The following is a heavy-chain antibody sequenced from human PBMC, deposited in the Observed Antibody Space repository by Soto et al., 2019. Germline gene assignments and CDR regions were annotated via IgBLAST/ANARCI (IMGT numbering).Heavy chain of an antibody. V-gene: IGHV4-34*01. CDR3: ARVPMRVEADKIQHAFDI. CDR2: INHSGST. D-gene: IGHD3-22*01. Sequence: PSETLSLTCGVYGGSFSGYFWSWIRQPPGKGLEWIGEINHSGSTNYNPSLKSRVTISEDTSKNQFSLTMNSVTAADTAVYYCARVPMRVEADKIQHAFDIWGQGTVVTVSS. CDR1: GGSFSGYF. J-gene: IGHJ3*02.